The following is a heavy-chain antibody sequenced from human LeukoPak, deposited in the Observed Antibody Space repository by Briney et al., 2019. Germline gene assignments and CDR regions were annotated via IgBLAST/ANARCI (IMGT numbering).Heavy chain of an antibody. V-gene: IGHV3-53*01. J-gene: IGHJ4*02. Sequence: GGSLRLACAASGFTVSSNYMSWVRQAPGKGLEWVSVIYSGGSTYYADSVKGRFTISRDNSKNTLYLQMNSLRAEDTAVYYCARGAVVVAKKAYYLDYWGQGTLVTVSS. CDR1: GFTVSSNY. CDR3: ARGAVVVAKKAYYLDY. CDR2: IYSGGST. D-gene: IGHD3-22*01.